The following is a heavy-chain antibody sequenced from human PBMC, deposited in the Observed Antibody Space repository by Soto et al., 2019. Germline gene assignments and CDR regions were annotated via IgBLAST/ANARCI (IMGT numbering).Heavy chain of an antibody. CDR2: IYYSGST. CDR3: ARGGYMSDSSGYTAAFDI. D-gene: IGHD3-22*01. V-gene: IGHV4-30-4*01. J-gene: IGHJ3*02. Sequence: QVQLQESGPGLVKPSQTLSLTCTVSGGSISSGDYYWSWIRQPPGKGLEWIGYIYYSGSTYYNPSLKSRVTISVDTSKYQFSLKLSSVTDADTAVYYCARGGYMSDSSGYTAAFDIWGQGTMVTVSS. CDR1: GGSISSGDYY.